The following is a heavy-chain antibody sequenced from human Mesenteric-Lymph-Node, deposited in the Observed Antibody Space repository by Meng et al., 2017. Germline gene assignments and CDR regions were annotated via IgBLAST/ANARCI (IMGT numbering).Heavy chain of an antibody. CDR3: ARRRGGSGRDC. CDR1: GGSISSNGYH. J-gene: IGHJ4*02. V-gene: IGHV4-39*01. Sequence: QELGPGLVKPSETLFLTCTVSGGSISSNGYHWDWVRQPPGKGLGWIGAIYHSGSTSYNPSLQSRVTMFVDTSKNQFSLMLTSVTATDTAVYYCARRRGGSGRDCWGQGTLVTVSS. CDR2: IYHSGST. D-gene: IGHD3-10*01.